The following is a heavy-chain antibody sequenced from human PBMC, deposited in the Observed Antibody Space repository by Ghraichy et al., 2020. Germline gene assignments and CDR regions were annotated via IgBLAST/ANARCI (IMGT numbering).Heavy chain of an antibody. V-gene: IGHV3-73*01. J-gene: IGHJ4*02. CDR2: IRSKANSYAT. CDR3: TGTGIVGATPQGVDY. CDR1: GFTFSGSA. D-gene: IGHD1-26*01. Sequence: GGSLRLSCAASGFTFSGSAMHWVRQASGKGLEWVGRIRSKANSYATAYAASVKGRFTISRDDSKNTAYLQMNSLKTEDTAVYYCTGTGIVGATPQGVDYWGQGTLVTVSS.